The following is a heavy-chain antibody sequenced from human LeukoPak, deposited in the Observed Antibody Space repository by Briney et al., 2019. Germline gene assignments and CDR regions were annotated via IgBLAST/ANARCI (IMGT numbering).Heavy chain of an antibody. CDR3: AKDEKDFWSGYYIYYYYYYVDV. V-gene: IGHV3-30*02. CDR1: GFTVSSNY. CDR2: IRYDGSNK. D-gene: IGHD3-3*01. Sequence: PGGSLRLSCAASGFTVSSNYMSWVRQAPGKGLEWVAFIRYDGSNKYYADSVKGRFTISRDNSKNTLYLQMNSLRAEDTAVYYCAKDEKDFWSGYYIYYYYYYVDVWGKGTTVTVSS. J-gene: IGHJ6*03.